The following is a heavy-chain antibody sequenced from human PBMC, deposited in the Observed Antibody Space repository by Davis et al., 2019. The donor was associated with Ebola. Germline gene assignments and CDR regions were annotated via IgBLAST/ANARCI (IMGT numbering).Heavy chain of an antibody. CDR1: GYTFTSYY. V-gene: IGHV1-46*01. CDR2: INPSGGTT. CDR3: ATRVTTEYYFDY. D-gene: IGHD4-17*01. Sequence: ASVKVSCKASGYTFTSYYFHWVRQAPGQGLEWMGIINPSGGTTTYAQKFQGRVTMTRDTSTSTVYMELSSLRSEDTAVYYCATRVTTEYYFDYWGQGTLVTVSS. J-gene: IGHJ4*02.